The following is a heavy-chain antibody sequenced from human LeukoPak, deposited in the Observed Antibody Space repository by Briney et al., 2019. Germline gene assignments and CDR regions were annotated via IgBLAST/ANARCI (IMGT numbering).Heavy chain of an antibody. V-gene: IGHV3-30-3*01. CDR1: GFTFSSYA. Sequence: GRSLRLSCAASGFTFSSYAMHWVRQAPGKGLEWVAVISYDGSNKYYADSVKGRFTISRDNSKNTLYLQMNSLRAEDTAVYYCARDLRFLEWLGAFDIWGQGTMVTVSS. CDR3: ARDLRFLEWLGAFDI. J-gene: IGHJ3*02. CDR2: ISYDGSNK. D-gene: IGHD3-3*01.